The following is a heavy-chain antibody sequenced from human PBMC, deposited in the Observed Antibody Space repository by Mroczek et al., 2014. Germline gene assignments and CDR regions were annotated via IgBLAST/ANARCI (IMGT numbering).Heavy chain of an antibody. J-gene: IGHJ3*02. CDR3: ARYVATVTTSSRNPKDAFDI. V-gene: IGHV4-31*03. D-gene: IGHD4-17*01. Sequence: VQLLESGPGLVKPSQTLSLTCTVSGGSISSGGYYWSWIRQHPGKGLEWIGYIYYSGSTYYNPSLKSRVTISVDTSKNQFSLKLSSVTAADTAVYYCARYVATVTTSSRNPKDAFDIWGQGTMVTVSS. CDR1: GGSISSGGYY. CDR2: IYYSGST.